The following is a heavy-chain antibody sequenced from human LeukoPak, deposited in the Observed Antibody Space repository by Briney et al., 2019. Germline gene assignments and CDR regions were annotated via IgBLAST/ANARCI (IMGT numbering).Heavy chain of an antibody. CDR2: LGAYIGNT. J-gene: IGHJ5*02. D-gene: IGHD3-22*01. V-gene: IGHV1-18*01. CDR3: ARDQYYDSKGWFDP. Sequence: GASVKVSCKASVYTFNSHGITWARQAPGQGLEWMVWLGAYIGNTNYAQKLQGRVTMTTDTSTSTAYMELRSLRFDDTAVYYCARDQYYDSKGWFDPWGQGTLVTVSS. CDR1: VYTFNSHG.